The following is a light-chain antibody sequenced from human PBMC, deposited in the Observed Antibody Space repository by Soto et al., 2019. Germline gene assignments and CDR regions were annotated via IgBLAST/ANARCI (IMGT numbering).Light chain of an antibody. V-gene: IGLV2-8*01. CDR1: SSDVGGYNY. CDR3: SSYAGSNNVV. Sequence: QSALTQPPSASGSPGQSVTISCTGTSSDVGGYNYVSWYQQHPGKAPKLMIYEVSERPPGVPDRFSGSKSGNTASLTVSGLQAEDEADYYCSSYAGSNNVVFGGGTKVTVL. J-gene: IGLJ3*02. CDR2: EVS.